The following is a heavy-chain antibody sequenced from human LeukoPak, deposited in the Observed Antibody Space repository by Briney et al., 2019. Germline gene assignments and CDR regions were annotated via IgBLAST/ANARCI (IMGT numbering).Heavy chain of an antibody. J-gene: IGHJ5*02. CDR3: SRGGYCSSTSCYVRSNWFDP. CDR2: INLSGGST. D-gene: IGHD2-2*01. CDR1: GYTFTSYY. V-gene: IGHV1-46*01. Sequence: ASVKVSCKASGYTFTSYYMHWVRQAPGQGLEWMGIINLSGGSTSYAQKFQGRVTITRDTSTSTVFTEPDLLNPEDTAGDYVSRGGYCSSTSCYVRSNWFDPWGQGTLVTVSS.